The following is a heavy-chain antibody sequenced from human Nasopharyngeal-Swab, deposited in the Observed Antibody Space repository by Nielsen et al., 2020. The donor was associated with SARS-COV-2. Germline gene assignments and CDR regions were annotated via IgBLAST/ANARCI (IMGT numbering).Heavy chain of an antibody. Sequence: WIRQPPGKGLEWVAVISYDGSNKYYADSVKGQFTISRDNSKNTLYLQMNSLRAEDTAVYYCARDSMGGDGYNYYFDYWGQGTLVTVSS. D-gene: IGHD5-24*01. V-gene: IGHV3-30-3*01. CDR3: ARDSMGGDGYNYYFDY. J-gene: IGHJ4*02. CDR2: ISYDGSNK.